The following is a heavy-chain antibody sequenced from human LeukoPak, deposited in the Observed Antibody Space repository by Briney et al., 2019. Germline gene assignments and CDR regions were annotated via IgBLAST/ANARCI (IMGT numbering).Heavy chain of an antibody. CDR1: GFTFSSYA. V-gene: IGHV3-23*01. J-gene: IGHJ4*02. D-gene: IGHD3-22*01. CDR3: ARARSIVVVITTVDY. CDR2: ICGRGGST. Sequence: GGALRLSCAASGFTFSSYAMSWVRPAPGRGVEWVSAICGRGGSTYYADTVKGRFTISRDNSKNTLYLQMNSLRAEDTAVYYCARARSIVVVITTVDYWGQGTLVTVSS.